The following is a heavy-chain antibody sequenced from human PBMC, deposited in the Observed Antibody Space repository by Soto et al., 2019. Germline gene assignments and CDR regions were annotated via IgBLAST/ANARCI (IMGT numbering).Heavy chain of an antibody. CDR3: ARVGVATMVGXGGXYYFDY. CDR2: IYYSGST. J-gene: IGHJ4*02. D-gene: IGHD5-12*01. CDR1: GGSISSGGYY. V-gene: IGHV4-31*03. Sequence: QVQLRESGPGLVKPSXTLSLTCTVSGGSISSGGYYWSWIRQHPGKGLEWIGYIYYSGSTYYNPSLKSRVTISVDTSKNQFSLKLSSVTAADTAVYYCARVGVATMVGXGGXYYFDYWGQGTLVTVSS.